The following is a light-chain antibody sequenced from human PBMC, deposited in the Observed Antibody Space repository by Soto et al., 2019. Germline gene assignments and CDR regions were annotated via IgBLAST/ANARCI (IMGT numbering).Light chain of an antibody. CDR3: QSYDSSNLWV. Sequence: NFMLTQPHSVSESPGKTVTISCTRSSGSIASNYVQWYQQRPGSAPTTVIYEDNQRPSGVPDRFSGSIDSSSNSASPTISGLKTEDEADYYCQSYDSSNLWVFGGGTKVTVL. CDR2: EDN. CDR1: SGSIASNY. J-gene: IGLJ3*02. V-gene: IGLV6-57*03.